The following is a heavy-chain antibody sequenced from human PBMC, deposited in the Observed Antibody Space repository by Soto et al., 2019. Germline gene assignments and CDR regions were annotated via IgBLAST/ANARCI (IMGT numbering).Heavy chain of an antibody. V-gene: IGHV4-30-4*01. J-gene: IGHJ5*02. D-gene: IGHD6-6*01. Sequence: QVQLQESGPGLVKPSQTLSLTCTVSGGSISSGDYYWSWIRQPPGKGLEWIGYIYYSGSTYYNPSLQSRVTISVDTSKNQFSLKLSSVTAADTAVYYCARDLAGGSSISDWFDPWGQGTLVTVSS. CDR1: GGSISSGDYY. CDR3: ARDLAGGSSISDWFDP. CDR2: IYYSGST.